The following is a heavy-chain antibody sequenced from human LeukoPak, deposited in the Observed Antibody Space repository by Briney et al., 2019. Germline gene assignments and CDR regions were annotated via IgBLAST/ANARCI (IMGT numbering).Heavy chain of an antibody. J-gene: IGHJ5*01. CDR2: IIPIFGTA. V-gene: IGHV1-69*13. D-gene: IGHD3-22*01. Sequence: SLKVPCKASGGTFSSYAISWVRQAPGQGLEWMGGIIPIFGTANYAQKFQGRVTITADESTSTAYMELRSLRSDDTAVYYCARDIRYDSSGYYYYWFDSWGQGTLVTVSS. CDR1: GGTFSSYA. CDR3: ARDIRYDSSGYYYYWFDS.